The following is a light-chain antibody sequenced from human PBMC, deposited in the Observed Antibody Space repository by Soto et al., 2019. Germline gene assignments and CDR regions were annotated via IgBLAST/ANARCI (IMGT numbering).Light chain of an antibody. Sequence: EIVWTPSPGTLSFSPVERSTLSCMASQSLSSRYLAWYQQKPGQAPRLIIYGASSRATGIPDRFSGSGSGTDFILTISRLEPEDFAVYYCQKYGDSPINCGQGTRREIK. CDR1: QSLSSRY. CDR2: GAS. CDR3: QKYGDSPIN. V-gene: IGKV3-20*01. J-gene: IGKJ5*01.